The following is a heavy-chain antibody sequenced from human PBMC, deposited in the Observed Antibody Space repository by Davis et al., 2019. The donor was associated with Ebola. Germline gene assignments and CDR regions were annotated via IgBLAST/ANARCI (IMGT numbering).Heavy chain of an antibody. CDR2: INPNSGGT. J-gene: IGHJ6*02. Sequence: AASVKVSCKASGGTFSSYAISWVRQAPGQGLEWMGWINPNSGGTNYAQKFQGRVTMTRDTSTSTVYMELSSLRSEDTAVYYCARGDYGVYGMDVWGQGTTVTVSS. V-gene: IGHV1-8*02. D-gene: IGHD4-17*01. CDR3: ARGDYGVYGMDV. CDR1: GGTFSSYA.